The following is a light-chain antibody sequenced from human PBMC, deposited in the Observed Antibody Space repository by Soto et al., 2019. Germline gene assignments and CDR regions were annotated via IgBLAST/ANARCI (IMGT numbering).Light chain of an antibody. CDR1: SGDIGTYNL. J-gene: IGLJ1*01. Sequence: QSALTQPASVSGSPGQSITVSCIGTSGDIGTYNLVSWYQQYPGKAPKLMIFEVNKRPSGVPDRFSGSKSGNTASLTVSGLQAEDEADYYCSSYAGSSNVFGTGTKLTVL. CDR3: SSYAGSSNV. CDR2: EVN. V-gene: IGLV2-14*02.